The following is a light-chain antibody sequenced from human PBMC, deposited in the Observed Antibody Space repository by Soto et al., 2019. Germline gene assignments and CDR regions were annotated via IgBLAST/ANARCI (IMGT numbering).Light chain of an antibody. CDR3: CSYAGRSTWDVV. CDR2: EGF. CDR1: SSDVGGSGL. J-gene: IGLJ2*01. Sequence: QSALTQPASVSGSPAQSITISCTGSSSDVGGSGLVSWYQFHPGKAPKLLIFEGFKRPSGVSNRFSGSKSGSTASLTNSGLQTEDEADYYCCSYAGRSTWDVVFGGGTKLTVL. V-gene: IGLV2-23*01.